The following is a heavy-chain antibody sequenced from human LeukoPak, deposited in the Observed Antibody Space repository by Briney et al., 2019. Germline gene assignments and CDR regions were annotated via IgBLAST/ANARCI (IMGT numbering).Heavy chain of an antibody. J-gene: IGHJ4*02. Sequence: GGSLRLSCTASGFSFTHAWMTWVRQAPGKGLEWVSVFYSGGNTYYADSVQGRFTISRDTSKNTVDLQMNSLRSEDAAVYYCATFSYAGNAGGSVGYWGQGTLVTVSS. CDR1: GFSFTHAW. CDR2: FYSGGNT. CDR3: ATFSYAGNAGGSVGY. D-gene: IGHD4-23*01. V-gene: IGHV3-53*01.